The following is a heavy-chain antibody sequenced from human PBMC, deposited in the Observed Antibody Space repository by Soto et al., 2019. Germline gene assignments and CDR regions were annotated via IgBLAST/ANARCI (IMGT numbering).Heavy chain of an antibody. J-gene: IGHJ6*02. V-gene: IGHV1-69*12. CDR3: ARSQGSGHRRYYGMDV. D-gene: IGHD6-19*01. Sequence: QVQLVQSGAEVKKPGSSVKVSCKASGGTFSSYAISWVRQAPGQGLEWMGGIIPIFGTANYAQKFQGRVTIAADESTSTAYMELSSLRSEDTAVYYCARSQGSGHRRYYGMDVWGQGTTVTVSS. CDR1: GGTFSSYA. CDR2: IIPIFGTA.